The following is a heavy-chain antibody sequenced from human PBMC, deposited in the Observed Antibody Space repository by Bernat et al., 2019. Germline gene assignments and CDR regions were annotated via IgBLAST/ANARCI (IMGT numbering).Heavy chain of an antibody. V-gene: IGHV3-11*06. D-gene: IGHD4-17*01. J-gene: IGHJ5*02. CDR1: GFTFSDYY. CDR3: AREGTSGDYGP. Sequence: VQLVESGGGLVQPGRSLRLSCTASGFTFSDYYMSWIRQAPGKGLEWVSYISSSSSYTNYADSVKGQFTISRDNAKNSLYLQMNSLRAEDTAVYYCAREGTSGDYGPWGQGTLVTVSS. CDR2: ISSSSSYT.